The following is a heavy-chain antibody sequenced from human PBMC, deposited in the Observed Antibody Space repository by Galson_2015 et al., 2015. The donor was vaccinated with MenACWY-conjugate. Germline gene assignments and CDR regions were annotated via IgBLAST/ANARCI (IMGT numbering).Heavy chain of an antibody. J-gene: IGHJ4*02. V-gene: IGHV3-7*01. CDR2: INVDGSEE. CDR3: ARGIGDYVDGSGDC. Sequence: SLRLSCAASGFTFNNYWMTWVRQAPGKGLEWVANINVDGSEENYMDSVKGRFTISRDNAKNSVFLQMNSLRGEDTAVYYCARGIGDYVDGSGDCWGQGTLVTVSS. D-gene: IGHD4-17*01. CDR1: GFTFNNYW.